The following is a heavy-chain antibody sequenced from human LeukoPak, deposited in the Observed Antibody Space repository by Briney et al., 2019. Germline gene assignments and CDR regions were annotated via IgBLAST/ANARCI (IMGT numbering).Heavy chain of an antibody. Sequence: ASVKVSCKASGYTFTCYYMHWVRQAPGKGLEGRGRINPNSGGTKYAQKFQGRVTMPSDTSISTAYMELSRLRSDDTAVYYCAVVSFVYGGLARSTDAFDIWGQGTMVTVSS. CDR2: INPNSGGT. V-gene: IGHV1-2*06. J-gene: IGHJ3*02. CDR1: GYTFTCYY. D-gene: IGHD4/OR15-4a*01. CDR3: AVVSFVYGGLARSTDAFDI.